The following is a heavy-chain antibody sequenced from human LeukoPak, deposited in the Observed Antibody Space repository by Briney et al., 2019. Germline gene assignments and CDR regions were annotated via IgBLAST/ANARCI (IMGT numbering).Heavy chain of an antibody. Sequence: PSETLSLTCTVSGVSISSGGYYWRWIRQHPGKGLEWIGYIYYSGSTYYNPSLKSRVTISVDTSKNQFSLKLSSVTAADTAVYYCARDLLCSSTSCNWFDPWGQGTLVTVSS. CDR3: ARDLLCSSTSCNWFDP. D-gene: IGHD2-2*01. CDR2: IYYSGST. J-gene: IGHJ5*02. V-gene: IGHV4-31*03. CDR1: GVSISSGGYY.